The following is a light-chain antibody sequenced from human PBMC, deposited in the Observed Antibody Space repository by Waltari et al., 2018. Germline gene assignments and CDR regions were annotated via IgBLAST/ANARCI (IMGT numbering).Light chain of an antibody. V-gene: IGLV2-23*02. CDR1: SSDVGSYNI. CDR3: SSYGSINTWL. J-gene: IGLJ3*02. Sequence: QSALTQAASVSGSPGQSITSSCTVPSSDVGSYNIVSWYQQHPGKAPKLIISEVTKRPSGVSNRFSGSKSGNTASLTISGLQAEDEADYFCSSYGSINTWLFGGGTKLTVL. CDR2: EVT.